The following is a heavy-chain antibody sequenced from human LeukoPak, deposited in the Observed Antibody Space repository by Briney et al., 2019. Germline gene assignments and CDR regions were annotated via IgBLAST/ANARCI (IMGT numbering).Heavy chain of an antibody. CDR2: ISSSSSYI. D-gene: IGHD5-18*01. V-gene: IGHV3-21*04. J-gene: IGHJ3*02. Sequence: GGSLRLSCAASGFTFSSYRMNWVRQAPGKGLEWVSSISSSSSYIYYADSVKGRFTISRDNSKNTLYLQMDSLRAEDTAVYYCAKDYRGYSYGGVGAFDIWGQGTMVTVSS. CDR3: AKDYRGYSYGGVGAFDI. CDR1: GFTFSSYR.